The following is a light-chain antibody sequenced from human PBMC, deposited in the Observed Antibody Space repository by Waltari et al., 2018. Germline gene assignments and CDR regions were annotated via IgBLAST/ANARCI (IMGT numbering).Light chain of an antibody. Sequence: QSALTQPASGSGSPGQSITISCTGTSRDVGSFNLVSCYQQHPNKAPKLMIYQVSKRPSGLSNRFSGSKSGNTASLTISGLQADDEAEYYCCSYGGSSTFVIFGGGTKLTVL. J-gene: IGLJ2*01. V-gene: IGLV2-23*02. CDR2: QVS. CDR3: CSYGGSSTFVI. CDR1: SRDVGSFNL.